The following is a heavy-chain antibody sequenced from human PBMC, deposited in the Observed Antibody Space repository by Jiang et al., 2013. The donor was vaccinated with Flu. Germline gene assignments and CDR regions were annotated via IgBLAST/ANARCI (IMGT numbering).Heavy chain of an antibody. Sequence: SCKTSGYILATYYIHWVRQAPGLGLQWMGVIDPRFGSTTYAQPFQGRVIMTRDMSTGTVYMELASLRSEDTAMYYCVRFSGGGGKSETDYWGQGTLVTVSS. J-gene: IGHJ4*02. CDR2: IDPRFGST. CDR1: GYILATYY. CDR3: VRFSGGGGKSETDY. V-gene: IGHV1-46*01. D-gene: IGHD4-23*01.